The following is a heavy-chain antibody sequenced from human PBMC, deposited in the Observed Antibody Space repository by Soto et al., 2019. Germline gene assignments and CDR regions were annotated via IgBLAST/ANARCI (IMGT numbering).Heavy chain of an antibody. D-gene: IGHD4-17*01. CDR3: AREHRYYDYGDYDRPYNWFDP. CDR2: INHSGST. V-gene: IGHV4-34*01. Sequence: SETLSLTCAVYGGSFSGYYWSWIRQPPGKGLEWIGEINHSGSTNYNPSLKSRVTISVDTSKNQFSLKLSSVTAADTAVYYCAREHRYYDYGDYDRPYNWFDPWGQGTLVTVSS. CDR1: GGSFSGYY. J-gene: IGHJ5*02.